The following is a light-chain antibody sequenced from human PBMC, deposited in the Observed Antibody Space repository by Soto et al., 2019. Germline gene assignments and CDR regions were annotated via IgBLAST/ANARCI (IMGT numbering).Light chain of an antibody. CDR2: GAS. CDR1: QSISSY. J-gene: IGKJ4*01. CDR3: QQSYSNPLT. Sequence: DIQMTQSPSSLSASVGDRVTITCRASQSISSYLIWYQHKPGEAPKRLIYGASSLYSGVPSRFSGSGSGTEFTLTINSLQPEDFATYYCQQSYSNPLTFGGGTQVEIK. V-gene: IGKV1-39*01.